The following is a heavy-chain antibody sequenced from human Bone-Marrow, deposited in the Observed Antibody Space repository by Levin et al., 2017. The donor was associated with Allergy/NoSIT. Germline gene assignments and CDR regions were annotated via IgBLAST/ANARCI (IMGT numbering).Heavy chain of an antibody. J-gene: IGHJ4*02. CDR2: IYANGNT. CDR3: ARGRWLQNGYYFDN. Sequence: QAGGSLRLSCVASGFIVSSNFMTWVRQAPGKGLEWVSVIYANGNTYHADSVKGRFTLSRDNSENTLYLQMNNLRADDTAVYYCARGRWLQNGYYFDNGGPGTLVTVSS. D-gene: IGHD5-24*01. CDR1: GFIVSSNF. V-gene: IGHV3-53*01.